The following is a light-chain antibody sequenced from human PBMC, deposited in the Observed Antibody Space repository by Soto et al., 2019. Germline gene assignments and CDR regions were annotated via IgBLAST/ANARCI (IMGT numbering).Light chain of an antibody. J-gene: IGKJ4*01. CDR3: QQRSNWPPLT. CDR1: QSVSSY. CDR2: DAS. V-gene: IGKV3-11*01. Sequence: EIVLTQSPATLSLSPGERATLSCRASQSVSSYLAWYQQKPGQAPRLLIYDASNRATGIPARFSGSWSGTDFTLTISSLEPADFAVYYCQQRSNWPPLTFGGGTKVEIK.